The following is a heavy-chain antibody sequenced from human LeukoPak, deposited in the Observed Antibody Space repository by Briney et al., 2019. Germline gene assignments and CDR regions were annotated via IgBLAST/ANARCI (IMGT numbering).Heavy chain of an antibody. Sequence: SVTVSCRASGGTFSIYAISWVRQAPGQGLEWMGGIITIFGTANYAQKFQGRVTITADESTSTAYMELSSLRSEDTAVYYCASGPGTPKGIDYWGQGTLVTVSS. D-gene: IGHD1-26*01. CDR2: IITIFGTA. J-gene: IGHJ4*02. CDR1: GGTFSIYA. V-gene: IGHV1-69*13. CDR3: ASGPGTPKGIDY.